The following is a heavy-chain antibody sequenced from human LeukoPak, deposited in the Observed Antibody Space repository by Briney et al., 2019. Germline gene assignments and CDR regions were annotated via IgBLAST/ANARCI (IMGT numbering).Heavy chain of an antibody. CDR3: AITMIETGDYFDY. D-gene: IGHD3-22*01. V-gene: IGHV4-34*01. Sequence: PSETLSLTCAVYGGSFSGYYWSWIRQPPGKGLEWIGEINHSGSTNYNPSLKSRVTISEDTSKNQFSLKLSSVTAADTAVYYCAITMIETGDYFDYWGQGTLVTVSS. CDR2: INHSGST. CDR1: GGSFSGYY. J-gene: IGHJ4*02.